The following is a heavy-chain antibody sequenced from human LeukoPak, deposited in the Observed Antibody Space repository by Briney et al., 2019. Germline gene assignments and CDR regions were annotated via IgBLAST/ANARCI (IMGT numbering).Heavy chain of an antibody. CDR3: ARVHYGDLEDYFDY. V-gene: IGHV3-21*01. D-gene: IGHD4-17*01. Sequence: NPGGSLRLSCAASGSTFSSYSMNWVRQAPGKGLEWVSSISSSSSYIYYADSVKGRFTISRDNAKNSLYLQMDSLRAEDTAVYYCARVHYGDLEDYFDYWGQGTLVTVSS. CDR1: GSTFSSYS. J-gene: IGHJ4*02. CDR2: ISSSSSYI.